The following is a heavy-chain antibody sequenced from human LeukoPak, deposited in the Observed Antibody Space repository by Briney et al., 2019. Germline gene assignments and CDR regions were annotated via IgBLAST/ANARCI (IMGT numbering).Heavy chain of an antibody. D-gene: IGHD6-6*01. CDR1: GGSISSYY. CDR3: ARRGSIAAHFDY. Sequence: SETLSLTCTVSGGSISSYYWSWIRQPPAKELAWIGYIYYSGSTNYNPSLKSRVTISVDTSKNQFSLKLSSVTAADTAVYYCARRGSIAAHFDYWGQGTLVTVSS. V-gene: IGHV4-59*08. CDR2: IYYSGST. J-gene: IGHJ4*02.